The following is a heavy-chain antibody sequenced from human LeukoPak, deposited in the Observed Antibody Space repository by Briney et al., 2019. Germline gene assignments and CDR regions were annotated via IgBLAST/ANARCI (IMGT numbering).Heavy chain of an antibody. D-gene: IGHD3-3*01. V-gene: IGHV3-11*01. Sequence: GGSLRLSCAASGFTFSDYYMSWIRQAPGKGLEWVSYISSSGSTIYYADSVKGRFTISRDNAKNSLYLQMNRLRAEDTAVYYCARDQTYYVFGPTSGYYYYYYGMAVWGQGTTVTVSS. CDR1: GFTFSDYY. J-gene: IGHJ6*02. CDR2: ISSSGSTI. CDR3: ARDQTYYVFGPTSGYYYYYYGMAV.